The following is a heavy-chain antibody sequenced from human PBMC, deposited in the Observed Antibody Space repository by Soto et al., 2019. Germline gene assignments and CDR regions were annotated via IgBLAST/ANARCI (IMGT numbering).Heavy chain of an antibody. D-gene: IGHD5-18*01. J-gene: IGHJ4*02. CDR2: IYYSGST. CDR1: GGSISSGGYY. Sequence: QVQLQESGPGLVKPSQTLSLTCTVSGGSISSGGYYWSWIRQHPGKGLEWIGYIYYSGSTYYNPSLKSRVTISVDTSKNQFSLKLSSVTAADTAVYYCARDYPRGYSYGSFDYWGQGTLVTVSS. CDR3: ARDYPRGYSYGSFDY. V-gene: IGHV4-31*03.